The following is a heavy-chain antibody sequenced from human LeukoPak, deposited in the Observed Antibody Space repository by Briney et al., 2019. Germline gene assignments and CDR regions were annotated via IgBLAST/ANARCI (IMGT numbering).Heavy chain of an antibody. D-gene: IGHD3-22*01. Sequence: AGGSLRLSCAVSGFTFSDHYMDWVRQAPGKGLEWVGRTRNKANSYTTEYAASVKGRFAISRDDSRNSLYLQMNSLKTEDTAVYHCVRNYYYGGRYYYDYWGQGTLVTVSS. V-gene: IGHV3-72*01. CDR3: VRNYYYGGRYYYDY. CDR1: GFTFSDHY. J-gene: IGHJ4*02. CDR2: TRNKANSYTT.